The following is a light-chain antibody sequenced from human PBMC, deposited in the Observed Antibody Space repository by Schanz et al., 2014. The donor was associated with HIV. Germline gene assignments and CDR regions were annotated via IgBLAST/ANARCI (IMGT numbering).Light chain of an antibody. CDR1: QSIGNS. J-gene: IGKJ2*01. CDR3: LHYNDFAST. CDR2: EAS. Sequence: GDRVTITCRASQSIGNSLAWYQQKPGKAPNLLISEASTLESGVPSRFSGTGSGTEFTLTISSLQPDDFATYFCLHYNDFASTFGQGTKLEIK. V-gene: IGKV1-5*03.